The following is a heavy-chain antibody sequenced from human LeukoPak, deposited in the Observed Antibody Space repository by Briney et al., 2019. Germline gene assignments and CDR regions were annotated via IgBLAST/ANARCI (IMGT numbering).Heavy chain of an antibody. D-gene: IGHD5-24*01. J-gene: IGHJ3*02. V-gene: IGHV3-66*01. Sequence: GGSLRLPCAASGFTVSSNYMSWVRQAPGKGLEWVSVIYSGGSTYYADSVKGRFTISRDNSKNTLYLQMNSLRAEDTAVYYCARDAIVEMATIYAFDIWGQGTMVTVSS. CDR1: GFTVSSNY. CDR3: ARDAIVEMATIYAFDI. CDR2: IYSGGST.